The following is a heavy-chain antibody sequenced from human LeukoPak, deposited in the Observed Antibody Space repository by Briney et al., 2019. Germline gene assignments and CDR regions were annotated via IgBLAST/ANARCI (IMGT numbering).Heavy chain of an antibody. V-gene: IGHV3-66*01. CDR2: IYSGGRT. CDR3: GRAGPSSSWHQFDY. Sequence: GGSLRLSCAASGFTVSGNYMSWVRQAPGKGLEWVSVIYSGGRTYYPDSVKGRFTISSDNSKNTLYLQMNSLRAEDSAVYYCGRAGPSSSWHQFDYWGQGTRVTVSS. D-gene: IGHD6-13*01. CDR1: GFTVSGNY. J-gene: IGHJ4*02.